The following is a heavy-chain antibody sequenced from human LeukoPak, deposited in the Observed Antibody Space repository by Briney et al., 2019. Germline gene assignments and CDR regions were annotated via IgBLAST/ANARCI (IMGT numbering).Heavy chain of an antibody. J-gene: IGHJ4*02. D-gene: IGHD2-15*01. V-gene: IGHV4-34*01. CDR2: INHSGST. CDR1: GGSFSGYY. CDR3: ARVRRGGCSGGSCYYIYFDY. Sequence: SETLSLTCAVYGGSFSGYYWSWIRQPPGKGLEWIGEINHSGSTNYNPSLKSRVTISVDTSKNQFSLKLSSVTAADTAVYYCARVRRGGCSGGSCYYIYFDYWGQGTLVTVSS.